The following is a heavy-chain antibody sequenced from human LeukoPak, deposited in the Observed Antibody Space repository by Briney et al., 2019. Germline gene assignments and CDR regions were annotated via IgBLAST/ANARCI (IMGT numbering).Heavy chain of an antibody. D-gene: IGHD3-22*01. CDR2: IYCSGRT. J-gene: IGHJ5*01. CDR1: GGSISSSSYY. Sequence: SETLSLTCTVPGGSISSSSYYWGWIRQPPGKGPEWIAHIYCSGRTNYNPSLKSRVTLSVDTPKNQCSLKLSSVTDADTAVYYCARGSYYDVWFDSWGQGTLVTVSS. CDR3: ARGSYYDVWFDS. V-gene: IGHV4-61*05.